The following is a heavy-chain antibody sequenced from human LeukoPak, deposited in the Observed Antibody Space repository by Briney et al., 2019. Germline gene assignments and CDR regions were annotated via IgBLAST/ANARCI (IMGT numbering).Heavy chain of an antibody. CDR2: ISGSGGRT. CDR3: AKDSEAGYYDSSGWFDP. CDR1: GFTFRSYA. D-gene: IGHD3-22*01. V-gene: IGHV3-23*01. J-gene: IGHJ5*02. Sequence: PGGSLRLSCAASGFTFRSYAMSWVRQAPGKGLEWVSVISGSGGRTYYADSVKGRFTISRDNSKNTLYLQMNSLRAEDTAVYHCAKDSEAGYYDSSGWFDPWGQGTLVTVSS.